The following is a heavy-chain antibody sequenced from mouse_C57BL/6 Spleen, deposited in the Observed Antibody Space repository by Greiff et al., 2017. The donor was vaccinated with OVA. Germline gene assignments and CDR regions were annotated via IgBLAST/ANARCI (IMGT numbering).Heavy chain of an antibody. CDR2: IYPGSGST. D-gene: IGHD1-1*01. CDR3: ARGPLYYGSSRFYYFDY. Sequence: QVQLQQPGAELVKPGASVKMSRKASGYTFTSYWITWVKQRPGQGLEWIGDIYPGSGSTNYNEKFKSKATLTVDTSSSTAYMQLSSLTSEDSAVYYCARGPLYYGSSRFYYFDYWGQGTTLTVSS. V-gene: IGHV1-55*01. J-gene: IGHJ2*01. CDR1: GYTFTSYW.